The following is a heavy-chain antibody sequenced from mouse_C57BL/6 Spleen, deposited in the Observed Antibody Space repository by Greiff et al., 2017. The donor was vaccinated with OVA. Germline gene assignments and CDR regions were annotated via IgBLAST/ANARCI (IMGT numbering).Heavy chain of an antibody. D-gene: IGHD2-5*01. V-gene: IGHV5-17*01. CDR1: GFTFSDYG. Sequence: DVQLVESGGGLVKPGGSLKLSCAASGFTFSDYGMHWVRQAPEKGLEWVAYISSGSSTIYYADTVKGRFTISRDNAKNTLFLQMTSLRSEDTAMYYCATTIVTRHWYFDVWGTGTTVTFSS. CDR3: ATTIVTRHWYFDV. CDR2: ISSGSSTI. J-gene: IGHJ1*03.